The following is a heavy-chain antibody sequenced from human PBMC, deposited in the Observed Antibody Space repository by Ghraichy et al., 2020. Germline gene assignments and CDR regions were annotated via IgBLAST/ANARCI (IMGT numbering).Heavy chain of an antibody. J-gene: IGHJ6*02. D-gene: IGHD3-3*01. CDR1: GGSISSYY. Sequence: SETLSLTCTVSGGSISSYYWSWIRQPPGKGLEWIGYIYYSGSTNYNPSLKSRVTISVDTSKNQFSLKLSSVTAADTAVYYCARDRSDLEWSYYYYYGMDVWGQGTTVTVSS. CDR2: IYYSGST. V-gene: IGHV4-59*01. CDR3: ARDRSDLEWSYYYYYGMDV.